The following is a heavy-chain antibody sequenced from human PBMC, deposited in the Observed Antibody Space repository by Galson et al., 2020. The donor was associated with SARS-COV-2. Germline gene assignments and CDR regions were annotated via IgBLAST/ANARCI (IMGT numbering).Heavy chain of an antibody. D-gene: IGHD4-17*01. CDR1: GYTFTSYE. V-gene: IGHV1-8*01. J-gene: IGHJ5*02. Sequence: ASVKVSCKASGYTFTSYEINWVRQAPGQGPEWMGWMNPHSGNTGYAQKFQGRVTMTRTTSISTAYMELNSLTSEDTAVYYCARSYDDFATWFDPWGQGTLVTVSS. CDR3: ARSYDDFATWFDP. CDR2: MNPHSGNT.